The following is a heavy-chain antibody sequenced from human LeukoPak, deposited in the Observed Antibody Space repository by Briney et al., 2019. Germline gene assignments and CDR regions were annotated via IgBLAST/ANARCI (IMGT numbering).Heavy chain of an antibody. CDR1: GFTFSNYA. CDR2: ISYGGSNK. Sequence: GGSLRLSCAASGFTFSNYAIHWVRQAPGKGLEWVAVISYGGSNKHYADSVKGRFTISRDNSKNTLYLQMNSLRGEDTAVYYCARLYSGSYPAAFDIWGQGTMVTVSS. V-gene: IGHV3-30-3*01. CDR3: ARLYSGSYPAAFDI. D-gene: IGHD1-26*01. J-gene: IGHJ3*02.